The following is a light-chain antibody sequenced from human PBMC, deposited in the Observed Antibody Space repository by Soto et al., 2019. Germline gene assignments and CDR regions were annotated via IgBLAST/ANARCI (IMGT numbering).Light chain of an antibody. V-gene: IGKV1-33*01. J-gene: IGKJ5*01. CDR2: DAS. Sequence: DTQMTQSPSSLSSSVGDRVTITCQAGQDISNYLNWYQQKLGKAPKLLIYDASNLETGVPSRFSGSGSGTDFTFTISSLQPEDIATYYCQQYSHLITFGQGTRLEIK. CDR1: QDISNY. CDR3: QQYSHLIT.